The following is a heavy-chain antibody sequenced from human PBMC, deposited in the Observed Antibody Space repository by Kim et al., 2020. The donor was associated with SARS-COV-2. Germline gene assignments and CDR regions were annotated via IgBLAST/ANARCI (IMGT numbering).Heavy chain of an antibody. D-gene: IGHD4-4*01. V-gene: IGHV4-39*01. Sequence: YYNPSRKSRFTISVDTSKNRFSLKLSSVTAADTAVYYCARRDETYTTFDYWGQGTLATVSS. CDR3: ARRDETYTTFDY. J-gene: IGHJ4*02.